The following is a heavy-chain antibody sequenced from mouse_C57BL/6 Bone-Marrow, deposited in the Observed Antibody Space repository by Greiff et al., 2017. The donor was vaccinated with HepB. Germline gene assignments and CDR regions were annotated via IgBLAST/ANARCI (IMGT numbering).Heavy chain of an antibody. CDR3: ARTITTVVGDY. Sequence: EVQLQQSGPELVKPGASVKISCKASGYSFTGYYMNWVKQSPEKSLEWIGEINPSTGGTTYNQKFKAKATLTVDKSSSTAYMQLKSLTSEDSAVYYCARTITTVVGDYWGQGTTLTVSS. J-gene: IGHJ2*01. CDR1: GYSFTGYY. D-gene: IGHD1-1*01. CDR2: INPSTGGT. V-gene: IGHV1-42*01.